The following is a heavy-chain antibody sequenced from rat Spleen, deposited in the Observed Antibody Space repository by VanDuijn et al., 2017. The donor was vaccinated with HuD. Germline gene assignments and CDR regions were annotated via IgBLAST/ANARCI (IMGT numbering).Heavy chain of an antibody. D-gene: IGHD1-6*01. CDR1: GFTFSDYY. V-gene: IGHV5-29*01. J-gene: IGHJ4*01. Sequence: EVQLVESDGGLVQPGRSLKLSCAASGFTFSDYYMAWVRQAPTKGLEWVATISYDGTSTYYRDSVKGRFTISRDNAKSTLSLQMDSLRSEDTATYYCASLMYTPDYLGVMDAWGQGASVTVSS. CDR2: ISYDGTST. CDR3: ASLMYTPDYLGVMDA.